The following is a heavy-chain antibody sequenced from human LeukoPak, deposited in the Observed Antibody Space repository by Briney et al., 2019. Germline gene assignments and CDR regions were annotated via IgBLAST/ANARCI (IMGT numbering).Heavy chain of an antibody. D-gene: IGHD1-26*01. CDR2: IYRSGST. J-gene: IGHJ4*02. CDR3: ARGRYSGSLLGY. CDR1: GYSIGSGYC. Sequence: SETLSLTCTVSGYSIGSGYCWGWIRQPPGEGLEWIGSIYRSGSTYYNPSLKSRVTISIDTSKNQFSLKLSSATAADTAVYYCARGRYSGSLLGYWGQGTLVTVSS. V-gene: IGHV4-38-2*02.